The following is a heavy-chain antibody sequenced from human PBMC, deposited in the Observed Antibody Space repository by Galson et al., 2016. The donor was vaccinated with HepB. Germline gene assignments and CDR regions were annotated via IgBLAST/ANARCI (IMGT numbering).Heavy chain of an antibody. CDR3: ARDIFEGFARYFDL. V-gene: IGHV4-61*01. CDR2: VHHSAST. Sequence: SETLSLSCSVSGGSVSGDFYYWSWLRQPPGKGLEWIGYVHHSASTNFNPSLKSRVTISVDTSKNQFSLKLNSVTPADTAVYYCARDIFEGFARYFDLWGRGTLVTVSS. D-gene: IGHD3-9*01. CDR1: GGSVSGDFYY. J-gene: IGHJ2*01.